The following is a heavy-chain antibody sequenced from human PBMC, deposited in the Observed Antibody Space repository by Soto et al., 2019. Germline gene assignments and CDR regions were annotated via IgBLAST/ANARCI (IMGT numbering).Heavy chain of an antibody. Sequence: SETLSLTCTVPGGSISSYYWSWIRQPPGKGLEWIGYIYYSGSTNYNPSLKSRVTISVDTSKNQFSLKLSSVTAADTAVYYCAARVDYDSSGQFDYWGQGTLVTVSS. V-gene: IGHV4-59*01. CDR2: IYYSGST. CDR3: AARVDYDSSGQFDY. J-gene: IGHJ4*02. D-gene: IGHD3-22*01. CDR1: GGSISSYY.